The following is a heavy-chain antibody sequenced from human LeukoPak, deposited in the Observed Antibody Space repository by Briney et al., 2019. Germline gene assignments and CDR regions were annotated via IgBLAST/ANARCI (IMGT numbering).Heavy chain of an antibody. CDR1: GGTFSSYA. V-gene: IGHV1-69*05. CDR3: AREGGGNSVIAAAGTRWFDP. Sequence: ASVKVSCEASGGTFSSYAISWVRRAPGQGLEWMGGIIPIFGTANYAQKFQGRVTITTDESTSTAYMELSSLRSEDTAVYYCAREGGGNSVIAAAGTRWFDPWGQGTLVTVSS. CDR2: IIPIFGTA. J-gene: IGHJ5*02. D-gene: IGHD6-13*01.